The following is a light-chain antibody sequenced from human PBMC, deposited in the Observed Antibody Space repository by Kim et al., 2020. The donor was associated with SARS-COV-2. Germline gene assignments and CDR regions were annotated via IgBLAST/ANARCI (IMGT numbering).Light chain of an antibody. CDR3: CSYARSSTPEV. J-gene: IGLJ2*01. CDR2: EVS. Sequence: QSALTQPASVSGSPGQSITISCTGTSSDVGSYNLVSWYQQSPGKAPKLMIYEVSKRPSGVSNRFSGSKSGNTASLTISGLQAEEEADYFCCSYARSSTPEVFGTWTKLTVL. CDR1: SSDVGSYNL. V-gene: IGLV2-23*02.